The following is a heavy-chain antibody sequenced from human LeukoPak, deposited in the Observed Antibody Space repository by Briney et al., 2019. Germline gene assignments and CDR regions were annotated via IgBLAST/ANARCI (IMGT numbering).Heavy chain of an antibody. D-gene: IGHD1-26*01. CDR1: GGSITSYY. CDR2: MSYSGDT. CDR3: AARPFGSYFFDY. J-gene: IGHJ4*02. Sequence: PSETLSLTCTVSGGSITSYYWSWIRQPPGKGLEWIGYMSYSGDTIYNASLRSRVTISVDASKNQFSLILRSVTAADTAVYYCAARPFGSYFFDYWGQGTLLTVS. V-gene: IGHV4-59*01.